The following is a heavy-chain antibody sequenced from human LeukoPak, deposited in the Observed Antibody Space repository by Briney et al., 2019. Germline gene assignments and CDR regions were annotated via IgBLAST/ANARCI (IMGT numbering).Heavy chain of an antibody. V-gene: IGHV4-59*01. CDR2: IYYSGST. CDR3: ARAWGPVGYYYYGMDV. J-gene: IGHJ6*02. CDR1: GGSISSYY. D-gene: IGHD3-16*01. Sequence: SETLSLTCTVSGGSISSYYWSWIRQPPGKGLEWIGYIYYSGSTNYNPSLKSRVTISVDTSKNQFSLKLSSVTAADTAVYYCARAWGPVGYYYYGMDVWGQGTTVTVSS.